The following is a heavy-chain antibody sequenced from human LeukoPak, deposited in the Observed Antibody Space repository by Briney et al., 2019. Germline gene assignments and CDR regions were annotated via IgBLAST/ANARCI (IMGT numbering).Heavy chain of an antibody. D-gene: IGHD1-26*01. CDR2: IFTSGST. CDR1: GGSISSGSYY. V-gene: IGHV4-61*02. Sequence: SETLSLTCTVSGGSISSGSYYWSWIRQPAGKGLEWIGRIFTSGSTKYNPSLKSRVTISVDTSKNQFSLKLSSVTAADTAVYYCARPRIEWELSSSFDYWGQGTLVTVSS. CDR3: ARPRIEWELSSSFDY. J-gene: IGHJ4*02.